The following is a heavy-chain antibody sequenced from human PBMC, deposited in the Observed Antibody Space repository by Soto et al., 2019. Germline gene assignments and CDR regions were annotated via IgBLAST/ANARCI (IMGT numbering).Heavy chain of an antibody. CDR2: ISGSGGST. D-gene: IGHD3-3*02. Sequence: EVQLLESGGGLVQPGGSLRLSCAASGFTFSSYAMSWVRQAPGKGLEWVSAISGSGGSTYYADSVKGRFTISRDNSKNTLYLQMNSLRAEDTAVYSCAKRVGTHLIFYTHGHFDYWGQGTLVTVSS. CDR1: GFTFSSYA. V-gene: IGHV3-23*01. CDR3: AKRVGTHLIFYTHGHFDY. J-gene: IGHJ4*02.